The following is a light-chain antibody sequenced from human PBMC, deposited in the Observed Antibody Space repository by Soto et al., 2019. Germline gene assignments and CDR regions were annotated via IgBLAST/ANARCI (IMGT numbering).Light chain of an antibody. J-gene: IGKJ3*01. CDR2: GAS. Sequence: EIVLTQSPGTLSLSPGKRATLSCRASQSVSSNYSAWYQQRPGQAPRLLIYGASTRAAGVPDRFSGSGSGTEFTLTINRLELEDFAVFYCHQYDRSAIFTFGPGTTVDIK. CDR1: QSVSSNY. V-gene: IGKV3-20*01. CDR3: HQYDRSAIFT.